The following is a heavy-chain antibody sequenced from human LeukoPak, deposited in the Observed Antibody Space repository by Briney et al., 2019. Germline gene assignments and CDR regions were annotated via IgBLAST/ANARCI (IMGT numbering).Heavy chain of an antibody. V-gene: IGHV3-15*01. CDR3: TKATPDSTGWIDY. D-gene: IGHD6-19*01. J-gene: IGHJ4*02. CDR2: IKSKTDGGTT. Sequence: GGSLRLSCAASGFTFSNDWMSWVRQAPGKGLEWVGRIKSKTDGGTTDYVAPVKGRFSISRDDAKSTLYPQMNSLKTEDTAVYYCTKATPDSTGWIDYWGQGNLVTVPS. CDR1: GFTFSNDW.